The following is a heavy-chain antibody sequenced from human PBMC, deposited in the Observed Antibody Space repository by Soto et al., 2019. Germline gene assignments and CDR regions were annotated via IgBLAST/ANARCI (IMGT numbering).Heavy chain of an antibody. J-gene: IGHJ5*02. CDR3: ARALPVAKGGFEP. D-gene: IGHD2-2*01. V-gene: IGHV3-53*01. Sequence: GVSLRLSCAASGFTVSNTYMTCVRQPPGKGLECVSVIYTAGGTNYADSVKGRFIISRDNSKNTLYLQMNSLRAEDTAVYYCARALPVAKGGFEPWGEGTLVTVSS. CDR2: IYTAGGT. CDR1: GFTVSNTY.